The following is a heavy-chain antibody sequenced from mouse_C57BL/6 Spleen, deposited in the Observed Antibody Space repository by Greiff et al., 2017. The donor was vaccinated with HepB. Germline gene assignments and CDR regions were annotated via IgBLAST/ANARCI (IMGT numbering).Heavy chain of an antibody. D-gene: IGHD2-1*01. CDR2: INPNNGGT. Sequence: VQLQQSGPELVKPGASVKISCKASGYTFTDYYMNWVKQSHGKSLEWIGDINPNNGGTSYNQKFKGKATLTVDKSSSTAYMELRSLTSEDSAVYYCARRGLGGNYGWYFDVWGTGTTVTVSS. CDR3: ARRGLGGNYGWYFDV. CDR1: GYTFTDYY. V-gene: IGHV1-26*01. J-gene: IGHJ1*03.